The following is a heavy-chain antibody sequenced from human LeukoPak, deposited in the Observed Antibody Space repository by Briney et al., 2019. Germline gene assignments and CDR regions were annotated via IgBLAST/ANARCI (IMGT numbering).Heavy chain of an antibody. D-gene: IGHD5-12*01. CDR2: ISDSGSAA. V-gene: IGHV3-23*01. J-gene: IGHJ4*02. Sequence: GGSLRLSCGASGFTFSNYAMSWVRQAPGKGLEWVSGISDSGSAAFYADSVKGRFTSSRDNPKSTLYLQMNSLRAEDTAVYYCAKDIQTWPRFPDYWGQGTLVTVSS. CDR1: GFTFSNYA. CDR3: AKDIQTWPRFPDY.